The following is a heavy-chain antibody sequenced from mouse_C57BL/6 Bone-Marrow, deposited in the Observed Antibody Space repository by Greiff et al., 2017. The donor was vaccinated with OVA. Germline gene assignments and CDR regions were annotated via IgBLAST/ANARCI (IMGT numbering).Heavy chain of an antibody. V-gene: IGHV5-6*03. CDR2: ISSGGSYT. CDR1: GFTFSSYG. CDR3: ARQRFTTVVADAMDY. Sequence: EVMLVESGGGLVKPGGSLKLSCAASGFTFSSYGMSWVRQTPDKRLEWVATISSGGSYTYYPDSVKGRFTISRDNAKNTLYLQMSSLKSEDTAMYYCARQRFTTVVADAMDYWGQGTSVTVSS. J-gene: IGHJ4*01. D-gene: IGHD1-1*01.